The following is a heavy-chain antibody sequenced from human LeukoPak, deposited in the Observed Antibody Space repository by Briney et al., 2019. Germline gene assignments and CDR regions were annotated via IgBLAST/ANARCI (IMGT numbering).Heavy chain of an antibody. CDR2: INTNTGNP. J-gene: IGHJ6*02. CDR3: AGPSTVTFADYYGMDV. D-gene: IGHD4-17*01. CDR1: GYTFTSYA. Sequence: GASVKVSCKASGYTFTSYAMNWVRQAPGQGLEWMGWINTNTGNPTYAQGFTGRFVFSLDTSVSTAYLQISSLKAEDTAVYYCAGPSTVTFADYYGMDVWGQGTTVTVSS. V-gene: IGHV7-4-1*02.